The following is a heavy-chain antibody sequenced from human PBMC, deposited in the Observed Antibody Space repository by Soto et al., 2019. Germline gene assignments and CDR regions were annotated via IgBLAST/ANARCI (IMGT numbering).Heavy chain of an antibody. D-gene: IGHD3-9*01. CDR3: ARCTRELRYFDYYYYMDV. J-gene: IGHJ6*03. CDR1: GFTFSSYG. CDR2: IWYDGSNK. Sequence: GGSLRLCCAASGFTFSSYGMHWVRQAPGKGLEWVAVIWYDGSNKYYADSVKGRFTISRDNSKNTLYLQMNSLRAEDTAVYYCARCTRELRYFDYYYYMDVWGKGTTVTVSS. V-gene: IGHV3-33*01.